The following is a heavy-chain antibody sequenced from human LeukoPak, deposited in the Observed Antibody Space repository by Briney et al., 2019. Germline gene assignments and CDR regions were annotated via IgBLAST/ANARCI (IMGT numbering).Heavy chain of an antibody. CDR1: GGSFSGYY. CDR3: ARRAGYSSSWAKGSLDY. D-gene: IGHD6-13*01. J-gene: IGHJ4*02. V-gene: IGHV4-34*01. CDR2: INHSGST. Sequence: SETLSLTCAVYGGSFSGYYWSWLRQPPGKGLEWIGEINHSGSTNYNPSLKSRVTISVDTSKNQFSLKLSSVTAADTAVYYCARRAGYSSSWAKGSLDYWGQGTLVTVSS.